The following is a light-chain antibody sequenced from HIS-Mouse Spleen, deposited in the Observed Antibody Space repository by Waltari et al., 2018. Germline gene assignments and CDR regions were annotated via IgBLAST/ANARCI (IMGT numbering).Light chain of an antibody. CDR2: EGS. J-gene: IGLJ2*01. CDR3: CSYAGSNIVV. CDR1: SSDVGSYHL. V-gene: IGLV2-23*01. Sequence: QSALTQPASVSGSPGQSITISCTGTSSDVGSYHLVSWYQQHPGKAPKLMIYEGSKRPSGVSNRFSGSKSGNTASLTISGLQAEDEADYYCCSYAGSNIVVFGGGTKLTVL.